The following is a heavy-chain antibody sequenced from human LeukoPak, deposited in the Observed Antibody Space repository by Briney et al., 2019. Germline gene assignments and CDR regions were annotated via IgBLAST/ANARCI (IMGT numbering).Heavy chain of an antibody. Sequence: PGGSLRLSCAASGFTFNSYSMNWVRQAPGKGLEWVSSISSSSSYIYYADSVKGRFTISRDNAKNSLYLQMNSLRVEDTALYYCIKESSPGGLDYWGQGTLVTVSS. J-gene: IGHJ4*02. CDR2: ISSSSSYI. D-gene: IGHD3-16*01. V-gene: IGHV3-21*04. CDR1: GFTFNSYS. CDR3: IKESSPGGLDY.